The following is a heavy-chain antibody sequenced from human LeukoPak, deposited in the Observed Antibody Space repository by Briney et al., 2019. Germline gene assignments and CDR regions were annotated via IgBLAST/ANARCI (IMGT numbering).Heavy chain of an antibody. J-gene: IGHJ4*02. V-gene: IGHV3-30-3*01. Sequence: GGSLRLSCAASGFTFSSYAMHWVRQAPGKGLEWVAVISYDGSNKYYADSVKGRFTISRDNSKNTLYLQMNSLRAEDTAVYYCAGGYGIAAGDWGQGTLVTVSS. D-gene: IGHD6-13*01. CDR1: GFTFSSYA. CDR3: AGGYGIAAGD. CDR2: ISYDGSNK.